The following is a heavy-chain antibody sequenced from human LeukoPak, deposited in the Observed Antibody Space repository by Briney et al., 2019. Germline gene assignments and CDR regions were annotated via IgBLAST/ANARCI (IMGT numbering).Heavy chain of an antibody. V-gene: IGHV1-2*02. CDR2: INPNSGGT. CDR1: GYTFTGYY. Sequence: ASVKVSCKASGYTFTGYYMHWVRQAPGQGLEWMGWINPNSGGTNYAQKFQGRVTMTRDTSISTAYMELSGLRSDDTAVYYCARTGYGSGSYLAHDYWGQGTLVTVSS. CDR3: ARTGYGSGSYLAHDY. D-gene: IGHD3-10*01. J-gene: IGHJ4*02.